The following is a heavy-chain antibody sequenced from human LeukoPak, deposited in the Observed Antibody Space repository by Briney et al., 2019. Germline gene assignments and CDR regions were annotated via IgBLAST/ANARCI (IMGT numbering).Heavy chain of an antibody. CDR2: IYPGDSDT. J-gene: IGHJ4*02. CDR3: ARYPLRGVTFYYFDY. CDR1: GYSFTTYW. Sequence: GESLKISCQGSGYSFTTYWIGWVRQMPGKGLEWMGIIYPGDSDTRYSPSFQGQVTISADKSISTAYLQWSSLKASDTAMYYCARYPLRGVTFYYFDYWGQGTLVTVSS. D-gene: IGHD3-10*01. V-gene: IGHV5-51*01.